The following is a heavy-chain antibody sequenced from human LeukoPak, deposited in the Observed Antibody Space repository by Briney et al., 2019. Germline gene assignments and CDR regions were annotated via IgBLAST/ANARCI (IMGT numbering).Heavy chain of an antibody. CDR3: ERLEQLVLDY. V-gene: IGHV5-51*01. Sequence: GEPLKISCKSSGYSFTSYWIGWVRQMPGKGLEWMGIIYPGDSDTRYSPSFQGQVTISADKSISTAYLQWSSLKASDTAMYYCERLEQLVLDYWGQGTLVTVSS. CDR1: GYSFTSYW. D-gene: IGHD6-6*01. CDR2: IYPGDSDT. J-gene: IGHJ4*02.